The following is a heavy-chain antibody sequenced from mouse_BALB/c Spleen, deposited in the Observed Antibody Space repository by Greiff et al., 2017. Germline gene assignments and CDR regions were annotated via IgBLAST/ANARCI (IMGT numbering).Heavy chain of an antibody. V-gene: IGHV7-3*02. CDR3: ARDGGFLDY. CDR1: GFTFTDYY. Sequence: VQLQQSGGGLVQPGGSLRLSCATSGFTFTDYYMSWVRQPPGKALEWLGFIRNKANGYTTEYSASVKGRFTISRDNSQSILYLQMNTLRAEDSATYYCARDGGFLDYWGQGTSVTVSS. J-gene: IGHJ4*01. CDR2: IRNKANGYTT. D-gene: IGHD3-1*01.